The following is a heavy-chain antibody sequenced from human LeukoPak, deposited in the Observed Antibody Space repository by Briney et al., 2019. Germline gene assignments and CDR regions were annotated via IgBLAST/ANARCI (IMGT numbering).Heavy chain of an antibody. J-gene: IGHJ3*02. D-gene: IGHD4-17*01. CDR1: GFTFSSYA. CDR2: ISGSGGST. V-gene: IGHV3-23*01. CDR3: AKSLSATTVTIDAFDI. Sequence: GGSLRLSCAASGFTFSSYAMSWVRQAPGKGLEWVSAISGSGGSTYYADSVKGRFTISRDNSKNTLYLQMNSLRAEDTAVYYCAKSLSATTVTIDAFDIWGQGTMVTVSS.